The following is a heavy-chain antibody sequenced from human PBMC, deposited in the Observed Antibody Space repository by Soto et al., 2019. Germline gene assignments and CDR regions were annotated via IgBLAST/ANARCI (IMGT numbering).Heavy chain of an antibody. V-gene: IGHV4-59*01. CDR2: IYYSGST. CDR3: ARAKGIAARNYFDY. D-gene: IGHD6-6*01. CDR1: GGSISSYY. J-gene: IGHJ4*02. Sequence: SETLSLTCTVSGGSISSYYWSWIRQPPGKGLEWIGYIYYSGSTNYNPSLKSRVTISVDTSKNQFSLKLSSVTAADTAVYYCARAKGIAARNYFDYWGQGTLVTVSS.